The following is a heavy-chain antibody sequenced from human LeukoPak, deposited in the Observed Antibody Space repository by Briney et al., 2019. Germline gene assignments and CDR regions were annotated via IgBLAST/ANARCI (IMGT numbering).Heavy chain of an antibody. D-gene: IGHD3-22*01. CDR2: ISYEGSNK. J-gene: IGHJ4*02. Sequence: GGSLRLSCAPSGFTFSSYAMHWVRRAPGRGVAGVAVISYEGSNKYYADAVKGRFTISRDNSKTTLYLQMTSLRAEDTAVYYCARDGAPKNYYDSSGYYYLFDYWGQGTLVTVSS. CDR3: ARDGAPKNYYDSSGYYYLFDY. V-gene: IGHV3-30*04. CDR1: GFTFSSYA.